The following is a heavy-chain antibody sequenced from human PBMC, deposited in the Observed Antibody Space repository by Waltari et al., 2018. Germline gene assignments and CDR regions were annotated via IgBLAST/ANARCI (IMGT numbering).Heavy chain of an antibody. CDR3: ARVAVAGTGYWYFDL. V-gene: IGHV4-38-2*01. J-gene: IGHJ2*01. D-gene: IGHD6-19*01. CDR2: IYHSGST. Sequence: QVQLQESGPGLVKPSETLSLTCAVSGYSISSGYYWGWIRQPPGKGLEWIGSIYHSGSTYYNPSLKSRVTISVDTSKNQFSLKLSSVTAADTAVYYCARVAVAGTGYWYFDLWGRGTLVTVSS. CDR1: GYSISSGYY.